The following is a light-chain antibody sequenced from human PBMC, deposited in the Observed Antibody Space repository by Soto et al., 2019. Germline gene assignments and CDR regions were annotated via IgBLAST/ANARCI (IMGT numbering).Light chain of an antibody. CDR2: GVS. Sequence: EIVLTQSPGTLSLSPGERATLSCRASQSVSSSYLAWYQQKPGQAPRLLIYGVSSRATGIPDRFSGSGSGTDFTLTISRVEPEDFAVYFCQQYGTSPLTFGGGTKVDIK. V-gene: IGKV3-20*01. CDR3: QQYGTSPLT. J-gene: IGKJ4*01. CDR1: QSVSSSY.